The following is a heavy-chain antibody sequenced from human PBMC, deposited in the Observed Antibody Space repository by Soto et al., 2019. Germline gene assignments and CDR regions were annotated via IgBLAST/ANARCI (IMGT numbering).Heavy chain of an antibody. CDR3: TTDLYFDWPYYFDY. CDR1: GFTFSNAW. Sequence: GGSLRLSCAASGFTFSNAWMSWVRQAPGKGLEWVGRIKSKTDGGTTDYAAPVKGRFTISRDDSKNTLYLQMNSLKTEDTAVYYCTTDLYFDWPYYFDYWGQGTLVTVSS. D-gene: IGHD3-9*01. J-gene: IGHJ4*02. V-gene: IGHV3-15*01. CDR2: IKSKTDGGTT.